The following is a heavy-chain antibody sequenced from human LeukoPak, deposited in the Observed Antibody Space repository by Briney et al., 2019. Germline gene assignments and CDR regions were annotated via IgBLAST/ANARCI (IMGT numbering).Heavy chain of an antibody. Sequence: SETLSLTCTVFGGSVSSGSYYWSWIRQPPGKGLEWIGYIYYSGSTNYNPSLKSRVTISVDTSKNQFSLKVTSVTAADTAVYYWARGALTGPFYFDYWGQGTLVTVSS. J-gene: IGHJ4*02. CDR1: GGSVSSGSYY. V-gene: IGHV4-61*01. CDR2: IYYSGST. CDR3: ARGALTGPFYFDY. D-gene: IGHD3-9*01.